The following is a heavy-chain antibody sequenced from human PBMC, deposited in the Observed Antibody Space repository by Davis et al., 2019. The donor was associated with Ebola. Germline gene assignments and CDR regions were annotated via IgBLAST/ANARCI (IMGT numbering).Heavy chain of an antibody. J-gene: IGHJ4*02. V-gene: IGHV1-18*04. CDR2: INPNSGNT. CDR3: AIFGAVAGYFDY. D-gene: IGHD6-19*01. CDR1: GYTFTGYY. Sequence: ASVKVSCKASGYTFTGYYMHWVRQAPGQGLEWMGWINPNSGNTNYAQKLQGRVTMTTDTSTSTAYMELRSLRSDDTAVYYCAIFGAVAGYFDYWGQGTLVTVSS.